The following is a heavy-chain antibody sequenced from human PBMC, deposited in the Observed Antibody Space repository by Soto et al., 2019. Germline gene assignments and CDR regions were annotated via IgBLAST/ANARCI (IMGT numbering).Heavy chain of an antibody. D-gene: IGHD6-13*01. Sequence: SETLSLTCAVYGGAFSGYCWSWIRQPPGKGLEWIGEINHCGRTNYNPSLKSRVTISVDTSKSQFSLKLSSVTAADTAVYYCAREGGIAAAGRFDSWGQGTLVTVSS. CDR1: GGAFSGYC. J-gene: IGHJ4*02. CDR3: AREGGIAAAGRFDS. V-gene: IGHV4-34*01. CDR2: INHCGRT.